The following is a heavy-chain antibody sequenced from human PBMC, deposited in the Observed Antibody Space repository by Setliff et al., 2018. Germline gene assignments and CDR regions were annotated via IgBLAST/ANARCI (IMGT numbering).Heavy chain of an antibody. Sequence: ASVKVSCKASGYIFTKYGINWVRQAPGQGLEWMGWIGDYNGNTLYAQNFQGRLTVTTDTSTSTAYMELRSLRVEDTAVYYCAKDQGTGYCSGGSCYLFEHWGQGVQVTVSS. J-gene: IGHJ4*02. CDR1: GYIFTKYG. V-gene: IGHV1-18*01. CDR3: AKDQGTGYCSGGSCYLFEH. D-gene: IGHD2-15*01. CDR2: IGDYNGNT.